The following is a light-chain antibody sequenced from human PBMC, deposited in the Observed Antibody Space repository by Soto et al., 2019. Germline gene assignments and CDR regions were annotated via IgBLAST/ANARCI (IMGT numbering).Light chain of an antibody. CDR1: QSLLHITGETF. J-gene: IGKJ5*01. V-gene: IGKV2D-29*02. CDR3: MQSTQLPPT. CDR2: EVS. Sequence: DVVMTQTPLSLSVAPGQPASISCKSSQSLLHITGETFLFWYLQKPGQSRQLLIYEVSTRVSGVPDSLSGSESGTDCTREISRVETDDVGIYYCMQSTQLPPTFGQGKRLG.